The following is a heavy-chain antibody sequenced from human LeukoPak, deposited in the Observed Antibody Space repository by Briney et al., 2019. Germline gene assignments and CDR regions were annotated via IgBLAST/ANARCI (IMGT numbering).Heavy chain of an antibody. CDR3: ARQDSTTWYGGNYFDF. Sequence: SETLSLTCSLYSGSLSGYSWSWIRQSPGQGLEWIGEIHDSGRTDYNPSLKSRVTISRDTSRNQFSLRLSSVTAADTAVYYCARQDSTTWYGGNYFDFWGQGTLVTVSS. J-gene: IGHJ4*02. CDR2: IHDSGRT. CDR1: SGSLSGYS. D-gene: IGHD6-13*01. V-gene: IGHV4-34*01.